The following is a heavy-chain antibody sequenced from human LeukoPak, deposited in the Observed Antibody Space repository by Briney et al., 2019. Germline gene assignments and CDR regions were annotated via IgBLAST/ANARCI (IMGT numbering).Heavy chain of an antibody. Sequence: ASVTVSCKASGYTFTGYYMHWVRQAPGQGLEWMGWINPNSGGTNYSQKFQGRVTMTRDTSISTAYIELSRLRSADTAVYYCARDPYCSGGSCYPDAFDIWGQGTMVTVSS. V-gene: IGHV1-2*02. CDR2: INPNSGGT. CDR3: ARDPYCSGGSCYPDAFDI. D-gene: IGHD2-15*01. J-gene: IGHJ3*02. CDR1: GYTFTGYY.